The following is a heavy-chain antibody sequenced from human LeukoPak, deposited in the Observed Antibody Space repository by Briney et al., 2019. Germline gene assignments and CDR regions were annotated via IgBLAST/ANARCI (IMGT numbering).Heavy chain of an antibody. CDR1: GGSISSSSYC. CDR2: IYYSGST. Sequence: KSSETLSLTCTVSGGSISSSSYCWGWIRQPPGKGLEWIGSIYYSGSTYYNPSLKSRVTISVDTSKNQFSLKLSSVTAADTAVYYCARLPGYSYGQPHKIDYWGQGTLVTVSS. D-gene: IGHD5-18*01. J-gene: IGHJ4*02. V-gene: IGHV4-39*01. CDR3: ARLPGYSYGQPHKIDY.